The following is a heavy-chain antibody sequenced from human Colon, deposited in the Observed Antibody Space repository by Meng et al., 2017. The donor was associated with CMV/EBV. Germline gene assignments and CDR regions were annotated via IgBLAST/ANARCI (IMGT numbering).Heavy chain of an antibody. CDR3: ARDQSSKDLIVVPAVDY. CDR2: ISSSGSYI. D-gene: IGHD2-2*01. CDR1: GFTFSDYS. V-gene: IGHV3-21*01. Sequence: GESLKISCAASGFTFSDYSLNWVRQAPGKGLEWVSSISSSGSYIYYADSVKGRFTISRDNAKNSLYLQVNSLRAEDTAVYYCARDQSSKDLIVVPAVDYWGQGTLVTVSS. J-gene: IGHJ4*02.